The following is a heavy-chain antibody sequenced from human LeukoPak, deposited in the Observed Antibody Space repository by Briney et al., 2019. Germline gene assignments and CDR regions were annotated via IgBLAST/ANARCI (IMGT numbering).Heavy chain of an antibody. Sequence: SETLSLTCTVSGGSISSYYWSWIRQPPGKGLEWTGYIYYSGSTNYNPSPKSRVTISVDTSKNQFSLKLSSVTAADTAVYYCARAKYCSSTSCYDTGGFDYWGQGTLVTVSS. CDR1: GGSISSYY. CDR3: ARAKYCSSTSCYDTGGFDY. CDR2: IYYSGST. V-gene: IGHV4-59*01. D-gene: IGHD2-2*01. J-gene: IGHJ4*02.